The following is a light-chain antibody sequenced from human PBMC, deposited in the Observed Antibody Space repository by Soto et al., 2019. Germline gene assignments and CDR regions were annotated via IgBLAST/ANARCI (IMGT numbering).Light chain of an antibody. V-gene: IGKV1-9*01. CDR1: QGFSNS. Sequence: DIQLTQSPSFLSASVGDRVTITCRASQGFSNSLAWYQQKPGKAPKHLIYAASTLQSGVPSRFSGSGSGTEFTLTISSLQPEDFATYYCQQPDSYPCTFGQGNKLEIK. CDR2: AAS. J-gene: IGKJ2*02. CDR3: QQPDSYPCT.